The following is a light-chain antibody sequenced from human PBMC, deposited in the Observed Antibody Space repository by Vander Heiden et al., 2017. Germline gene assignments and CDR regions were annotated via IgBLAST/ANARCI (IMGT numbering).Light chain of an antibody. J-gene: IGKJ5*01. CDR2: NAS. V-gene: IGKV3-11*01. Sequence: DIVLTQSPATLSLSPGETATLSCRASQRVSSYLAWYQQKPGQAPRLLIYNASSRATGIPARFSGSGSGTEFTLTISSRQPEDFAVYYCQQRSNCPPNTFGQGTKLEIK. CDR1: QRVSSY. CDR3: QQRSNCPPNT.